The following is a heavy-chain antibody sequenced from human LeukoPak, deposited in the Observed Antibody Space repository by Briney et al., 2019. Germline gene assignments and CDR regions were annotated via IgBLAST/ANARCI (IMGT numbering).Heavy chain of an antibody. CDR1: AGSISSNSYY. V-gene: IGHV4-61*01. Sequence: PSETLSLTCTVSAGSISSNSYYWSWIRQPPGKGLEWIGFIYSSGSTNYNPSLKSRVTISVDTSKNQFSLKLSSVTAADTAIYYCAREGTAVTHFDYWGQGTLVTVSS. J-gene: IGHJ4*02. D-gene: IGHD4-17*01. CDR2: IYSSGST. CDR3: AREGTAVTHFDY.